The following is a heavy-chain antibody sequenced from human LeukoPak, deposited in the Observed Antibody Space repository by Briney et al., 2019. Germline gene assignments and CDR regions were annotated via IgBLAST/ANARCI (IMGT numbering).Heavy chain of an antibody. D-gene: IGHD3-9*01. J-gene: IGHJ4*02. CDR1: AGSVSSTEFY. CDR2: IYYTGST. Sequence: PSETLSLTCTVSAGSVSSTEFYWGWIRQPPGKGLQWVGNIYYTGSTYYNPSLNSRVSMSVDTSQNQFSLKMTSVTAADTAVYYCARLSKGRYFDYIFDFWGQGTLVTASS. V-gene: IGHV4-39*01. CDR3: ARLSKGRYFDYIFDF.